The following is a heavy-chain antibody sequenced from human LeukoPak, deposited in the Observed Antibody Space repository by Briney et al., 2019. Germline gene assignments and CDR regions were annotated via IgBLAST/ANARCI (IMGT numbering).Heavy chain of an antibody. CDR2: INPNSGCT. J-gene: IGHJ4*02. V-gene: IGHV1-2*02. Sequence: ASVKVSCKASGYTFTGYYMHWVRQAPGQGLEWMGWINPNSGCTNYAQKFQGRITMTRDTSISTAYMELSRLRSDDTAVYYCARDADTSSHFDYWGQGTLVTVSS. D-gene: IGHD2-2*01. CDR3: ARDADTSSHFDY. CDR1: GYTFTGYY.